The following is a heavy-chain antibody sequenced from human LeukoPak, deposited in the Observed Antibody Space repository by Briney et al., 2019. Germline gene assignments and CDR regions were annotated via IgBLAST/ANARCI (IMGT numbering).Heavy chain of an antibody. Sequence: SVKVSCKATGFTFTSSAMQWVRQARGQRLEWIGWIVVGSGNTNYAQKFQGRVTITRDTSASTAYMELSSLRSEDTAVYYCALFRGGDYWGQGTLVTVSS. J-gene: IGHJ4*02. V-gene: IGHV1-58*02. CDR2: IVVGSGNT. CDR3: ALFRGGDY. D-gene: IGHD3-10*01. CDR1: GFTFTSSA.